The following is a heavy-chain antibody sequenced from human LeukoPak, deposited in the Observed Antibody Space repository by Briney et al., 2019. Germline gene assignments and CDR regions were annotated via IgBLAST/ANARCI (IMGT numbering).Heavy chain of an antibody. CDR2: IIPIFGTA. CDR3: ARALVGATTYYYYYYMDV. CDR1: GGTFSSYA. Sequence: SVKVSCKASGGTFSSYAISWVRQAPGQGLEWMGRIIPIFGTANYAQKFQGRVTITTDESTSTAYKELSSLRSEDTAVYYCARALVGATTYYYYYYMDVWGKGTTVTVSS. V-gene: IGHV1-69*05. J-gene: IGHJ6*03. D-gene: IGHD1-26*01.